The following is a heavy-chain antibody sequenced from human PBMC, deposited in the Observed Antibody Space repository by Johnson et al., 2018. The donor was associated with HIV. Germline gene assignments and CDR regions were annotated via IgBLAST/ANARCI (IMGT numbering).Heavy chain of an antibody. J-gene: IGHJ3*02. CDR3: ARDEITMIVVAGDAFDI. V-gene: IGHV3-30*19. D-gene: IGHD3-22*01. CDR1: GFTFRSYG. Sequence: QVQLVESGGGVVQPGTSLRLSCAASGFTFRSYGMHWVRQAPGKGLEWVAFIYYDGSNKYYADSVKGRFTISRDNSKNTLYLQMNSLRAEDTAVYYCARDEITMIVVAGDAFDIWGQGTMVTVSS. CDR2: IYYDGSNK.